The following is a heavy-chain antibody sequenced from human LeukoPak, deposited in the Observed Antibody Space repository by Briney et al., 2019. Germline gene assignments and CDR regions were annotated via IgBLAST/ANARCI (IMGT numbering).Heavy chain of an antibody. CDR1: GGSINSFY. V-gene: IGHV4-59*08. D-gene: IGHD3-22*01. CDR2: ISDRGST. Sequence: SETLSLTCTVSGGSINSFYWSWIRHPPGKGLEWIGYISDRGSTKYNPSLKSRVTISVDTSKNQSSLKLRSTTAADTAIYYCARHQTPTYYYRSSGHDALHIWGQGTVVTVSS. J-gene: IGHJ3*02. CDR3: ARHQTPTYYYRSSGHDALHI.